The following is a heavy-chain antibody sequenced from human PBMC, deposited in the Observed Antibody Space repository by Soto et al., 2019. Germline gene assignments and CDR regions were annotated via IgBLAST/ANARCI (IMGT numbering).Heavy chain of an antibody. J-gene: IGHJ4*02. D-gene: IGHD2-15*01. CDR2: INHSGST. Sequence: SETLSLTCAVYGGSFSGYYWSWIRQPPGKGLEWIGEINHSGSTNYNPSLKSRVTISVDTSKNQFSLKLSSVTAADTAVYYCARGRGGSCHRCFDYWGQGTLVTVSS. CDR3: ARGRGGSCHRCFDY. CDR1: GGSFSGYY. V-gene: IGHV4-34*01.